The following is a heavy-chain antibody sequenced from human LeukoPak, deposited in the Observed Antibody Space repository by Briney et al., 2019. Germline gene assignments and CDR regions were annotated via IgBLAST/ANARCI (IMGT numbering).Heavy chain of an antibody. CDR3: ATDRSDYETDAFDI. Sequence: GGSLRLSCAVSGFTFSRSTMNWVRQAPGKGLEWVSSISSSSTYIYYADSVKGRFTITRDNAKKSLNLQMNSLTAEDTAVYYCATDRSDYETDAFDIWGQGTMVTVSS. D-gene: IGHD5-12*01. CDR2: ISSSSTYI. V-gene: IGHV3-21*01. J-gene: IGHJ3*02. CDR1: GFTFSRST.